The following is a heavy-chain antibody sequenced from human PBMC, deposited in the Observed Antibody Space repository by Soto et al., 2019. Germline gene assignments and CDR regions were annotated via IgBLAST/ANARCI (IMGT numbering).Heavy chain of an antibody. D-gene: IGHD3-9*01. J-gene: IGHJ4*02. Sequence: KPSETLSLTCAVYGGSFRGYYWSWIRQPPGKGLEWIGEINHSGSTNYNPSLKSRVTISVDTSKNQFSLKLSSVTAADTAVYYCASLEHFDWLTLYDYWGQGTLVTVSS. V-gene: IGHV4-34*01. CDR2: INHSGST. CDR1: GGSFRGYY. CDR3: ASLEHFDWLTLYDY.